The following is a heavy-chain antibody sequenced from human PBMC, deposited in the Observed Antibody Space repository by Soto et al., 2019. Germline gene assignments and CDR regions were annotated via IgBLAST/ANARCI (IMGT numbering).Heavy chain of an antibody. V-gene: IGHV3-53*02. CDR3: ASHEAFGDRYYGMDV. D-gene: IGHD4-17*01. J-gene: IGHJ6*02. CDR2: IYSGGST. CDR1: GFTVSSNY. Sequence: EVQLVETGGGLIQPGGSLRLSCEASGFTVSSNYMSWVRQAPGKGLEWVSVIYSGGSTYYADSVKGRFTISRDNSKNTLYLQMNSLRAEDTAVYYCASHEAFGDRYYGMDVWGQGTTVTVSS.